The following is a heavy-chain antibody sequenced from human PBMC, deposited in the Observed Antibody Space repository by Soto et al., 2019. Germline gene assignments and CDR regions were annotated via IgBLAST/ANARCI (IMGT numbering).Heavy chain of an antibody. J-gene: IGHJ4*02. CDR2: ISGSGGGT. CDR3: AKVRGGTYGTFDY. D-gene: IGHD1-26*01. V-gene: IGHV3-23*01. CDR1: GFTFTSYG. Sequence: EVQLLESGGGLVQPGGSLRLSCAVSGFTFTSYGMTWVRQAPGKGLEWVSTISGSGGGTYYTDSVKGRFTISRDTSKNTVSLEMSSLRVEDTAVYYCAKVRGGTYGTFDYWGQGALVTVSS.